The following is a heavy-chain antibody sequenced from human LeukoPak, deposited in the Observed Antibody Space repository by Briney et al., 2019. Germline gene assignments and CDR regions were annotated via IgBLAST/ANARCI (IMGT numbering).Heavy chain of an antibody. V-gene: IGHV1-2*02. CDR1: GYTFTGYY. CDR2: INPNSGGT. CDR3: ARGSGQSRGAFDI. Sequence: ASAKVSCKASGYTFTGYYMHWVRQAPGQGLEWMGWINPNSGGTNYAQKFQGRVTMTRDTSISTAYMELSRLRSDDTAVYYCARGSGQSRGAFDIWGQGTMVTVSS. D-gene: IGHD3-10*01. J-gene: IGHJ3*02.